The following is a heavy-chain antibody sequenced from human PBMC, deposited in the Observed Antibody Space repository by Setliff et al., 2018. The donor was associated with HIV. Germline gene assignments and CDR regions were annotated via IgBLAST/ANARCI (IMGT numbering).Heavy chain of an antibody. Sequence: SVKVSCKASGGTFSSYAISWARQAPGQGLKWMGRIIPIFNTTNYPYNSQGRVTITADKSTGTAYMELSSLKSEDTAVYYCARGAFWSGFLYAFDIWGQGTVVTVSS. V-gene: IGHV1-69*06. D-gene: IGHD3-3*01. CDR1: GGTFSSYA. CDR2: IIPIFNTT. J-gene: IGHJ3*02. CDR3: ARGAFWSGFLYAFDI.